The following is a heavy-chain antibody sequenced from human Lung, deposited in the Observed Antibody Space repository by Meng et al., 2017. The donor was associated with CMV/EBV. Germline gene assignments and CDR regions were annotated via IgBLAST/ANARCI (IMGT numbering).Heavy chain of an antibody. Sequence: SGKASGYTFTSYDINWVRQATGQGLEWMGWMNPKSGNTGYALKFQGRVTMTRNTSINTAYMELSSLRSEDTAVYYCARGLGPSYADRDYWGQGTLVTV. CDR2: MNPKSGNT. J-gene: IGHJ4*02. CDR3: ARGLGPSYADRDY. CDR1: GYTFTSYD. V-gene: IGHV1-8*01. D-gene: IGHD4-17*01.